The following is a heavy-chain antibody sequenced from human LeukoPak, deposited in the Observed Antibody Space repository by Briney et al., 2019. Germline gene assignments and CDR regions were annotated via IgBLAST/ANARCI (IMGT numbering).Heavy chain of an antibody. Sequence: SETLSLTCTVSGGSISSSSYYWGWIRQPPGKGLEWIGSIYYSGSTYYNPSLKSRVTISVDTSKNQFSLKLSSVTAADTAVYYCTSCYSDWFDPWRQGTLVTVSS. J-gene: IGHJ5*02. V-gene: IGHV4-39*01. D-gene: IGHD2-21*02. CDR1: GGSISSSSYY. CDR2: IYYSGST. CDR3: TSCYSDWFDP.